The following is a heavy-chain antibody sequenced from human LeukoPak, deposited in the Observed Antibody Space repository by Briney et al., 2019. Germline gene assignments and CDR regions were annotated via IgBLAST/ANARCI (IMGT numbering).Heavy chain of an antibody. J-gene: IGHJ6*02. D-gene: IGHD2-15*01. CDR1: GFTFSSYA. V-gene: IGHV3-30-3*01. Sequence: GRSLRLSCAASGFTFSSYAMHWVRQAPGKGLEWVAVISYDGSNKYYADSVKGRFTISRDNSKNTLYLQMNSLRAEHTAVYYCARAGDCSGGSFYSSSSHYYYYYGIDVWGQGTTVTVSS. CDR3: ARAGDCSGGSFYSSSSHYYYYYGIDV. CDR2: ISYDGSNK.